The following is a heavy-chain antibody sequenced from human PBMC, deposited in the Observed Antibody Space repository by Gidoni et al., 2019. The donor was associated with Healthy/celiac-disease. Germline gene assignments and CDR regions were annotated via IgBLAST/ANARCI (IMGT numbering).Heavy chain of an antibody. CDR3: ARGRIAAADNDAFDI. CDR2: SYYSGST. D-gene: IGHD6-13*01. J-gene: IGHJ3*02. CDR1: GCSISSSTYS. Sequence: LHLQESVPGLVNPSETLSLPSTVSGCSISSSTYSWGWIRQPPGKGLEWIGSSYYSGSTYYNPSLTGRVTISVDTSKNQFSLKLRSGTAADAAVYYCARGRIAAADNDAFDIWGQGTMVTVSS. V-gene: IGHV4-39*01.